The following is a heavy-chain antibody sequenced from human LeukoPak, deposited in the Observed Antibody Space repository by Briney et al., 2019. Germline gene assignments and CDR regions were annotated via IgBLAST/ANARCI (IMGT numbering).Heavy chain of an antibody. V-gene: IGHV3-13*01. CDR1: GFTFSSYD. CDR2: IGTAGDT. CDR3: ARESRYCTSSSCYLDY. Sequence: GGSLRLSCAASGFTFSSYDMHWVRQATGKGLEWVSAIGTAGDTYYPGSVKGRFTISRENAKNSFYLQMNSLRAGDTAVYYCARESRYCTSSSCYLDYWGQGTLVTVSS. J-gene: IGHJ4*02. D-gene: IGHD2-2*01.